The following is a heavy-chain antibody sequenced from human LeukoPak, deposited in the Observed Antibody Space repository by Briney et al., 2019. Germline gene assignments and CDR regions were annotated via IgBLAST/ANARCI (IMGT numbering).Heavy chain of an antibody. CDR2: IKEDGSEK. CDR1: GFTFSSYW. V-gene: IGHV3-7*03. Sequence: GGSLRLSCAASGFTFSSYWMSWVRQAPGKGLEWVANIKEDGSEKYYVDSVKGRFTISRDNAKNSLYLQMNSLRAEDTAVYYCAKILIRPGERGYSYGALDYWGQGTLVTVSS. J-gene: IGHJ4*02. D-gene: IGHD5-18*01. CDR3: AKILIRPGERGYSYGALDY.